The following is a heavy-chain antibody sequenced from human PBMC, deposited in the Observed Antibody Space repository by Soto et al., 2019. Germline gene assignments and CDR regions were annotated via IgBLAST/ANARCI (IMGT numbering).Heavy chain of an antibody. V-gene: IGHV1-18*04. CDR1: GYSFTNYA. D-gene: IGHD6-13*01. CDR2: ISTYNGDT. Sequence: ASVKVSCKASGYSFTNYAISWVRQAPGQGLEWMGWISTYNGDTNCAQKVQGRVTMTTDTSTTTAYMELRSLRSDDTAVYFCAREGGSNSWYGVGYYYYGMDAWGQGTTVTVS. CDR3: AREGGSNSWYGVGYYYYGMDA. J-gene: IGHJ6*02.